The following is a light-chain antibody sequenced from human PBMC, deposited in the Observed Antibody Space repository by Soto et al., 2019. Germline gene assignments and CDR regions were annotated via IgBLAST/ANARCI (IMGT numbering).Light chain of an antibody. CDR1: QSTSNF. V-gene: IGKV1-39*01. CDR3: QQSHSTPPT. Sequence: DIQMTQSPSSLSASVGDRVTITCRASQSTSNFLNWYQQRQGQVPKLLIYAASTLHTGVPSRFSGSGSGTDFTLTITSLQPEDFTTYYCQQSHSTPPTFGQGTKVDIK. J-gene: IGKJ1*01. CDR2: AAS.